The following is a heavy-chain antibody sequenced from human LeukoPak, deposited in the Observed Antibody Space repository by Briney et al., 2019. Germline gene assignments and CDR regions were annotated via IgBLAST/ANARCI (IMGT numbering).Heavy chain of an antibody. V-gene: IGHV4-39*02. D-gene: IGHD3-3*01. CDR3: ARLGAGPTYYDFWSGYSSFYFDY. CDR2: ISSSGNT. CDR1: GGSTSGGNYY. Sequence: SETLSLTCIVSGGSTSGGNYYWGWIRRPPGKGLEWIGGISSSGNTYYNPYLKSRITISIDTSKNHFSLKLSSVTAADTAVYYCARLGAGPTYYDFWSGYSSFYFDYWGQGTLVTVSS. J-gene: IGHJ4*02.